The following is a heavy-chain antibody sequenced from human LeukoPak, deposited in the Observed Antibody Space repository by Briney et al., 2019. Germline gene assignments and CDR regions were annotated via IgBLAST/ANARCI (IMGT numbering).Heavy chain of an antibody. J-gene: IGHJ6*03. CDR2: INPNSGGT. CDR3: ARDPSAGSKDWTYYDFWSGYSGRNRYYYYYYMDV. CDR1: GYTFTGYY. Sequence: GASVKVSCKASGYTFTGYYMHWVRQAPGQGLEWMGRINPNSGGTNYAQKFQGRVTMTRDTSISTACMELSRLRSDDTAVYYCARDPSAGSKDWTYYDFWSGYSGRNRYYYYYYMDVWGKGTTVTVSS. V-gene: IGHV1-2*06. D-gene: IGHD3-3*01.